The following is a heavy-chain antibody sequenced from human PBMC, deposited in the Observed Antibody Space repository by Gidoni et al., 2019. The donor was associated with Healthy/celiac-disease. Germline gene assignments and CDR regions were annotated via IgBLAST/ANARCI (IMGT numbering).Heavy chain of an antibody. CDR2: IYYSGST. CDR3: ARAMGYDFWSGYHGEGPYGMDV. D-gene: IGHD3-3*01. Sequence: QVQLQDSGPGLVKPSETLSLTCTVSGGSISRYYWSWIRPPPGKGLEWIGYIYYSGSTNYNHSLKGRVTISVDTSKNQFSLKLSSVTAADTAVYYCARAMGYDFWSGYHGEGPYGMDVWGQGTTVTVSS. J-gene: IGHJ6*02. CDR1: GGSISRYY. V-gene: IGHV4-59*01.